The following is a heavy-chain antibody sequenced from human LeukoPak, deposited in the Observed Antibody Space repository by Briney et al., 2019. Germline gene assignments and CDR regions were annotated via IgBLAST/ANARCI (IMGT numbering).Heavy chain of an antibody. J-gene: IGHJ4*02. D-gene: IGHD1-1*01. CDR2: IYYSGST. CDR3: ARQPLDPYYFDY. V-gene: IGHV4-39*01. Sequence: SETLSLTCTVSGGSISSSSYYWGWIRQPPGKGLEWIGSIYYSGSTYYNPSLKSRVTISVDTSKNQFSLKLSSVTAADTAVYYCARQPLDPYYFDYWGQGTLVTVSS. CDR1: GGSISSSSYY.